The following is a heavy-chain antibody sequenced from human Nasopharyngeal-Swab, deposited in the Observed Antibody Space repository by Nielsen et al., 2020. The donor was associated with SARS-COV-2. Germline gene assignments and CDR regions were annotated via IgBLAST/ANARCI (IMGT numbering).Heavy chain of an antibody. CDR1: GFTFSSYW. CDR3: ARDSIALFDY. J-gene: IGHJ4*02. Sequence: GESLKISCAASGFTFSSYWMSWVRQAPGKGLEWVANIKQDGSEKYYVDSVKGRFTISRDNAKNSLYLQMNSLRAEDTAVYYCARDSIALFDYWGQGTLVTSPQ. D-gene: IGHD3-3*02. V-gene: IGHV3-7*01. CDR2: IKQDGSEK.